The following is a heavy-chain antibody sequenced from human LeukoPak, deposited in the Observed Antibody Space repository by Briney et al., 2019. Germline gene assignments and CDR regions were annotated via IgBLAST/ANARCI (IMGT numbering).Heavy chain of an antibody. CDR3: ARIVPYNYGYVDY. CDR1: GGSINNYY. Sequence: SETLSLTCTVSGGSINNYYWSWIRQPPGKGLEWIGYIYYSGSTNYNPSLKSRVSISVDTSKNQFSLKLSSVTAADTAVYYCARIVPYNYGYVDYWGQETLVTVSS. CDR2: IYYSGST. V-gene: IGHV4-59*01. D-gene: IGHD5-18*01. J-gene: IGHJ4*02.